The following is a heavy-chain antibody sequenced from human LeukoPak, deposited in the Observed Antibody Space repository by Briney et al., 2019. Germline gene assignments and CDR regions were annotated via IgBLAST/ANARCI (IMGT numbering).Heavy chain of an antibody. V-gene: IGHV4-34*01. Sequence: SETLSLTCAVYGGSFSGYYWTWIRQPPGKGLEWIGEVNHSGSTTYTPSLKSRVTISVDTSENQLSLKLPSVTAADTAVYYCARGRASMNYYYGVDVWGQGTTVSVSS. CDR3: ARGRASMNYYYGVDV. J-gene: IGHJ6*02. D-gene: IGHD1-26*01. CDR1: GGSFSGYY. CDR2: VNHSGST.